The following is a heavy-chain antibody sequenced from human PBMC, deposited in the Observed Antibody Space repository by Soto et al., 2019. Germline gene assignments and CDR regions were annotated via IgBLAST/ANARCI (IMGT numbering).Heavy chain of an antibody. J-gene: IGHJ6*02. D-gene: IGHD2-2*01. CDR3: ARDPLYCSSTSCYQKANYYYYGMDV. CDR2: INPSGGST. Sequence: ASVKVSCKASGYTFTSYDMHWVRQAPGQGLEWMGIINPSGGSTSYAQKFQGRVTMTRDTSTSTVYMELSSLRSEDTAVYCCARDPLYCSSTSCYQKANYYYYGMDVWGQGTTVTVSS. CDR1: GYTFTSYD. V-gene: IGHV1-46*01.